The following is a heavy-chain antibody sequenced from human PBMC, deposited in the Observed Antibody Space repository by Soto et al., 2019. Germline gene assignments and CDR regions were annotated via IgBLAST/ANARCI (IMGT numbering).Heavy chain of an antibody. J-gene: IGHJ3*02. CDR2: ISHSGTYI. CDR1: GFTFGDYI. CDR3: ASPRDYCVSTTNCFIAFDI. Sequence: AQLVESGGSLVKPGGSLRLSCAASGFTFGDYIMNWVRQAPGRGLEWVASISHSGTYIFYADSVKGRFTISRDNDKDSLYLQMNSLRVEDTAIYYCASPRDYCVSTTNCFIAFDIWGQGTRVTVSS. V-gene: IGHV3-21*01. D-gene: IGHD2-2*01.